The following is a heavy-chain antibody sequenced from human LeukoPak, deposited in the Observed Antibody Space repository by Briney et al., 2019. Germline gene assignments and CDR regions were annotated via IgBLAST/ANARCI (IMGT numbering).Heavy chain of an antibody. CDR1: GFTFTSYS. V-gene: IGHV3-23*01. J-gene: IGHJ4*02. D-gene: IGHD3-9*01. CDR2: ISGGGGST. CDR3: ARGAYYDILTGLDY. Sequence: GGSLRLSCAASGFTFTSYSMNWVRQAPGKGLEWVSTISGGGGSTYYADSVKGRFTISRDNSKNTLYLQMNSLRAEDTAVYYCARGAYYDILTGLDYWGQGTLVTVSS.